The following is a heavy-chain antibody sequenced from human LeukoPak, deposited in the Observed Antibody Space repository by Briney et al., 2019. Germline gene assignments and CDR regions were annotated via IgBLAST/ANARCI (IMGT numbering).Heavy chain of an antibody. Sequence: ASVKVSCKASGGTFTSYDLNWVRQATGQGLEWMGLMNPNSGNTYYAQKFQGRVTMTRDTSISTAYMELSSLTSEDMAIYYCARGFSGGSTDYWGQGTLVTVSS. CDR1: GGTFTSYD. V-gene: IGHV1-8*01. CDR2: MNPNSGNT. D-gene: IGHD4-23*01. J-gene: IGHJ4*02. CDR3: ARGFSGGSTDY.